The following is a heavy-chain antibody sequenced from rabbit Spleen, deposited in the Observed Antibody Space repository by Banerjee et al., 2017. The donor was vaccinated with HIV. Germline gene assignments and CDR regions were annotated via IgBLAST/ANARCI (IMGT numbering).Heavy chain of an antibody. CDR3: VRDPAYSAGSGSPIPYL. CDR2: IYTSSGRT. V-gene: IGHV1S45*01. CDR1: GFSFSSGYY. J-gene: IGHJ6*01. D-gene: IGHD8-1*01. Sequence: EQLEESGGGLVKPEGSLTLTCKASGFSFSSGYYMCWVRQAPGKGLELIACIYTSSGRTWYATWAKGRFTISKTSSTTVTLQMTSLTAADTATYFCVRDPAYSAGSGSPIPYLWGQGTLVTVS.